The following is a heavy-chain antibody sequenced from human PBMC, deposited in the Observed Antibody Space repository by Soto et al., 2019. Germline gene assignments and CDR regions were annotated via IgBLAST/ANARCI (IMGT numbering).Heavy chain of an antibody. CDR3: AEVGMEASYYYYMDV. V-gene: IGHV3-30*03. CDR2: ISYDGSNK. D-gene: IGHD1-26*01. CDR1: GFTFSSYG. J-gene: IGHJ6*03. Sequence: GGSLRLSCAASGFTFSSYGMHWVRQAPGKGLEWVAVISYDGSNKYYADSVKGRFTISRDNSKNTLYLQMNSLRAENAAVYCGAEVGMEASYYYYMDVWGKGTTVTVSS.